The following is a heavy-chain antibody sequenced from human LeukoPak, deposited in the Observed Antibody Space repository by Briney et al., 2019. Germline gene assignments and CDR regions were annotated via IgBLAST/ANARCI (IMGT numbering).Heavy chain of an antibody. CDR1: GFTFGDYA. V-gene: IGHV3-49*03. CDR3: TRDIAAAHYYMDV. CDR2: IRSKAYGGTT. Sequence: AGGSLRLSCTASGFTFGDYAMSWFRQAPGKWLEWVGFIRSKAYGGTTEYAASVKGRFTISRDDSKSIAYLQMNSLKTEDTAVYYCTRDIAAAHYYMDVWGKGTTVTVSS. D-gene: IGHD6-13*01. J-gene: IGHJ6*03.